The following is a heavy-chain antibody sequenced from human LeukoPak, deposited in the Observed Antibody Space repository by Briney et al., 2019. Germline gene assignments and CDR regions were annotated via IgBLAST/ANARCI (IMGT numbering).Heavy chain of an antibody. CDR2: IKQDGSEK. CDR3: ARDTSGLDY. Sequence: GGSLRLSCAASGFTFSSYWMSWVRQVPGRGLEWVANIKQDGSEKYYVDFVKGRFTISRDNAKNSLYLQMSSLRAEDTAVYFYARDTSGLDYWGQGTLVTVSS. CDR1: GFTFSSYW. D-gene: IGHD3-16*01. J-gene: IGHJ4*02. V-gene: IGHV3-7*04.